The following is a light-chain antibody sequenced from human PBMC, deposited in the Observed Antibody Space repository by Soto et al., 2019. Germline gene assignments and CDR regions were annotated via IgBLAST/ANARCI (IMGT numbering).Light chain of an antibody. CDR1: SSNIGAGYD. CDR2: GNS. CDR3: QSYDSSLSAPV. Sequence: QPVLTQPPSVSGAPGQRVTISCTGSSSNIGAGYDVHWYQQLPGTAPKLLIYGNSNRPSGVPDRFPGSKSGTSASLAITGLQAEDEADYYCQSYDSSLSAPVFGTGTKVTVL. V-gene: IGLV1-40*01. J-gene: IGLJ1*01.